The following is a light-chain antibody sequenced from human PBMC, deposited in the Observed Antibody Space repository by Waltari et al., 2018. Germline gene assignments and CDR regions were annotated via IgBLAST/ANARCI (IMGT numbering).Light chain of an antibody. Sequence: DIVMTQSPDSLAVSLGESATINCKSSQSVLYSPNNKNYLAWYQQKPGHPPKLLIYWASTRESGVPDRFSGSGSGTDFTLTISSLQAEDVAVYYCQQCYSTPWTFGQGTKVEIK. CDR1: QSVLYSPNNKNY. V-gene: IGKV4-1*01. CDR2: WAS. J-gene: IGKJ1*01. CDR3: QQCYSTPWT.